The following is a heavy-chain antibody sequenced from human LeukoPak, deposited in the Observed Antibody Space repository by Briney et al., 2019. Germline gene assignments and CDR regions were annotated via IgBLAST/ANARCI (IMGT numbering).Heavy chain of an antibody. J-gene: IGHJ4*02. CDR2: IYYSGST. CDR3: ARFDGDGDYGFGY. CDR1: GGSISSGDYY. D-gene: IGHD4-17*01. V-gene: IGHV4-30-4*01. Sequence: SETLSLTCTVSGGSISSGDYYWSWIRQPPGKGLDWIGYIYYSGSTYYNPSLKSRVTISVDTSKNQFSLKLSSVTAADTAVYYCARFDGDGDYGFGYWGQGTLVTVSS.